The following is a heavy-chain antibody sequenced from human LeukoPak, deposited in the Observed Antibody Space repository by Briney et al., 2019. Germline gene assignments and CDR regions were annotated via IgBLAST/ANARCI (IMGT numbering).Heavy chain of an antibody. CDR3: ARVGATVVQAFDI. J-gene: IGHJ3*02. CDR2: ISGSGGRT. V-gene: IGHV3-23*01. Sequence: GGSPRLSCAASGFSFSNYAMNWVRQAPGKGLEWVSGISGSGGRTYYADSVKGRFTISRDNAKNSLYLQMNSLRAEDTAVYYCARVGATVVQAFDIWGQGTMVTVSS. CDR1: GFSFSNYA. D-gene: IGHD1-26*01.